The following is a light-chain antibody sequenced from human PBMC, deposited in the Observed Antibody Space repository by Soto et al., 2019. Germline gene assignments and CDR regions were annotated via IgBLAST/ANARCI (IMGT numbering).Light chain of an antibody. Sequence: EIVMTQSPATLSVSLGERATLSCRATQSVSSNLAWYQQRPGQAPRLLLYGASTRATGIPARVSGSGSGTEFTLTISSLQSEDFAVYYCQQYNNWPWTFGQGTKVDIK. V-gene: IGKV3-15*01. J-gene: IGKJ1*01. CDR1: QSVSSN. CDR2: GAS. CDR3: QQYNNWPWT.